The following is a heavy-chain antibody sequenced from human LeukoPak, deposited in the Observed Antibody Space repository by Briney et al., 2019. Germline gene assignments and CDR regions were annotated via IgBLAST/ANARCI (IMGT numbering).Heavy chain of an antibody. J-gene: IGHJ4*02. D-gene: IGHD3-10*01. CDR2: ISGSGGST. CDR1: GFTFDDYG. CDR3: AKGAMVRGVLDY. Sequence: GGSLRLSCAASGFTFDDYGMSWVRQAPGKGLEWVSAISGSGGSTYYADSVKGRFTISRDNSKNTLFLQMNSLRAEDTAVYYCAKGAMVRGVLDYWGQGTLVTVSS. V-gene: IGHV3-23*01.